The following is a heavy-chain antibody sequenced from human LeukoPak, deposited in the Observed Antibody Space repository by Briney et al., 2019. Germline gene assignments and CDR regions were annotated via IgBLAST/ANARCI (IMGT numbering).Heavy chain of an antibody. CDR2: ISGRP. D-gene: IGHD2-8*01. Sequence: GGSLRLSCAASGFTFSNYAMSWVRQAPGKGLEWVSAISGRPSYADSVKGRFTISRDNSKNTLYLQMISLRGEDTAVYYCARDLSQGATTNTNGYFDYWGQGALVTVSS. CDR3: ARDLSQGATTNTNGYFDY. V-gene: IGHV3-23*01. J-gene: IGHJ4*02. CDR1: GFTFSNYA.